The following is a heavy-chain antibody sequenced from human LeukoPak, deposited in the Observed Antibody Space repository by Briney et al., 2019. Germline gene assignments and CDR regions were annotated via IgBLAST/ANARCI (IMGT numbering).Heavy chain of an antibody. V-gene: IGHV3-30*18. CDR2: ISYDGSNK. CDR3: AKDSVEGQWLPEDGCCQH. Sequence: GGSLRLSCAVSGFTFSIYDMNWVRQAPGKGLEWVAVISYDGSNKYYADSVKGRFTISRDNSKNTLYLQMNSLRTEDTAVYYCAKDSVEGQWLPEDGCCQHWGQGTLVTVSS. CDR1: GFTFSIYD. D-gene: IGHD6-19*01. J-gene: IGHJ1*01.